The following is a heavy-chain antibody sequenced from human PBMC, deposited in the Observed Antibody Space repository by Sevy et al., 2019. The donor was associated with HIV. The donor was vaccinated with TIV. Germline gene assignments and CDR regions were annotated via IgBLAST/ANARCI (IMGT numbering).Heavy chain of an antibody. Sequence: GGSLRLSCAASGFTFSSYAMHWVRRAPGKGLEWVAVLSYDGSNKDYADSVKGRFTISRDNSKNTLYLQMNSLRAEDTAVYYCARGPPVATIFSIDYWGQGTLVTVSS. CDR1: GFTFSSYA. J-gene: IGHJ4*02. V-gene: IGHV3-30-3*01. D-gene: IGHD5-12*01. CDR2: LSYDGSNK. CDR3: ARGPPVATIFSIDY.